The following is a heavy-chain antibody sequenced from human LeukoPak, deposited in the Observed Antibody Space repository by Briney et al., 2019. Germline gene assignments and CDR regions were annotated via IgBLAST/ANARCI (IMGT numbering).Heavy chain of an antibody. J-gene: IGHJ4*02. CDR1: GLTFSSYA. CDR3: AKGGIGLAGLAS. V-gene: IGHV3-23*01. D-gene: IGHD6-13*01. CDR2: ITGSGTST. Sequence: PGGSLRLSCAASGLTFSSYAMTWVRQAPGKGLEWVSSITGSGTSTYYADSVKGRFTISRDNSKNTLYLQMNSLRAEDTALYYCAKGGIGLAGLASGGQGALVTVSS.